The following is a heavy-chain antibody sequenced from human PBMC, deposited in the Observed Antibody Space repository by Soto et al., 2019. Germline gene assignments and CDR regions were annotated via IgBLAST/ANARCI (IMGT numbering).Heavy chain of an antibody. J-gene: IGHJ4*02. Sequence: SETLSLTCTVSADSISNYYWSWIRQPPGKGLEWIGYFSYRGSTNYNPSLKSRVTISVDTSKNQFSLKLSSVTAADTAVYYCARHKYYFDYWGQGTLVTVSS. CDR1: ADSISNYY. V-gene: IGHV4-59*08. CDR2: FSYRGST. CDR3: ARHKYYFDY.